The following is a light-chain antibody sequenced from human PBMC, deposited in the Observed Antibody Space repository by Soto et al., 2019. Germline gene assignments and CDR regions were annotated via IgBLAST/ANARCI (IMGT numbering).Light chain of an antibody. J-gene: IGKJ3*01. Sequence: EIVLTQYPATLSLSPGERATLSCRASQSVSSYLAWYQQKPGQAPRLLIYDASNRATGIPARFSGSGSGTDFTLTISSLEPEDFAVYYCKQRSNWPPFTFGTGTKVDIK. V-gene: IGKV3-11*01. CDR1: QSVSSY. CDR3: KQRSNWPPFT. CDR2: DAS.